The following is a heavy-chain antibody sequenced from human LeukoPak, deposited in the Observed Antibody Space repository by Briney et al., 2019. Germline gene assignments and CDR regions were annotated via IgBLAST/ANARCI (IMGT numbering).Heavy chain of an antibody. V-gene: IGHV4-34*01. CDR1: GGSFSGYY. D-gene: IGHD2-15*01. CDR2: INHSGST. J-gene: IGHJ6*03. Sequence: PSETLSLTCAVYGGSFSGYYWSWIRQPPGKGLEWIGEINHSGSTNYNPSLKSRVTISVDTSKNQFSLELSSVTAADTAVYYCARGLRYCSGGSCYPLNYYYYYMDVWGKGTTVTVSS. CDR3: ARGLRYCSGGSCYPLNYYYYYMDV.